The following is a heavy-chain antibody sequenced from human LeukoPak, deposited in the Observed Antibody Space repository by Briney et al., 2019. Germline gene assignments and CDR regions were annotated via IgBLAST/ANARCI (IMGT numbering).Heavy chain of an antibody. CDR1: GGTFSSYA. CDR2: IIPIFGTA. Sequence: GASVKVSCKASGGTFSSYAISWVRQAPGQGLEWMGGIIPIFGTANYAQKFQGRVTITTDESTSTAYMELSSLRSEDTAVYYCASTMTAVTDYYYYYYMDVWGKGTTVTVSS. CDR3: ASTMTAVTDYYYYYYMDV. D-gene: IGHD4-11*01. V-gene: IGHV1-69*05. J-gene: IGHJ6*03.